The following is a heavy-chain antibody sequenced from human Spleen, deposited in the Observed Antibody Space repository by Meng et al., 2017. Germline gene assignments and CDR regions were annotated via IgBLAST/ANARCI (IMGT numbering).Heavy chain of an antibody. J-gene: IGHJ4*02. V-gene: IGHV4-34*01. Sequence: SETLSLTCAVYGGSFSGYYWSWIRQPPGKGLEWIGEINHSGSTNYNPSLKSRVTISVDTSKNQFSLKLSSVTAADTAVYYCARDTYYYDSSGYWINWGQGTLVTVSS. CDR2: INHSGST. CDR1: GGSFSGYY. CDR3: ARDTYYYDSSGYWIN. D-gene: IGHD3-22*01.